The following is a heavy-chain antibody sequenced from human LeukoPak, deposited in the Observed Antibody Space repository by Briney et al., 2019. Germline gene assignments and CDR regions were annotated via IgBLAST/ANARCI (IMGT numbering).Heavy chain of an antibody. J-gene: IGHJ4*03. CDR3: TKDVQVGPTRGFFDL. V-gene: IGHV3-23*01. CDR1: GFTFTSYA. Sequence: GGSLRLSCAASGFTFTSYAMSWVRQAPGKGLEWISVISGTGFTTYHTDSVKGRFTISRDNSKNILYLQMDGLRAEDTAIYFCTKDVQVGPTRGFFDLWGQGTLVTVSS. D-gene: IGHD1-26*01. CDR2: ISGTGFTT.